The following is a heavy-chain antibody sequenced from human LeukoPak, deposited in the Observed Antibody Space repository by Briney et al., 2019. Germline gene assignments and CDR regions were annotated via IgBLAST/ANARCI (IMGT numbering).Heavy chain of an antibody. D-gene: IGHD3-16*01. Sequence: SETLSLTCAVYGGSFSGYYWSWIRQPPGKGLEWIGEINHSGSTNYNPSLKSRVTISVDTSKNQFSLKLSSVTAADTAVYYCARDPLIYFDLWGRGTLVTVSS. J-gene: IGHJ2*01. CDR1: GGSFSGYY. V-gene: IGHV4-34*01. CDR2: INHSGST. CDR3: ARDPLIYFDL.